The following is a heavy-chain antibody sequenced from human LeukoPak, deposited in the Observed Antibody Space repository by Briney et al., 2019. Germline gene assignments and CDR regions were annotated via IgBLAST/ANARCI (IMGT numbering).Heavy chain of an antibody. CDR3: ARKGRARYGMDV. D-gene: IGHD2-15*01. V-gene: IGHV4-59*12. J-gene: IGHJ6*01. Sequence: SETLSLTCTVSGGSISSYYWSWIRQPPGKGLEWIGYIYYRGTTNYNPSLKSRVTISVDTSKNQFSLKLSSVTAADTAVYYCARKGRARYGMDVWGQGTTVTVSS. CDR1: GGSISSYY. CDR2: IYYRGTT.